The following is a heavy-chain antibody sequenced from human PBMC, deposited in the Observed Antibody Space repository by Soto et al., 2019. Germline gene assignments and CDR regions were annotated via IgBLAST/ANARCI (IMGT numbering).Heavy chain of an antibody. CDR2: IYYSGRT. CDR3: ARSEDDYGDYDAYCYGMDV. CDR1: GGSISSYY. D-gene: IGHD4-17*01. J-gene: IGHJ6*02. Sequence: QVQLQESGPGLVKPSETLSLTCTVSGGSISSYYWCWIRQPPGKGLEWLGYIYYSGRTNYNPSLKSRVTISVDTSKNQFSLKLSSVTAADTAVYYCARSEDDYGDYDAYCYGMDVWGQGTTVTVSS. V-gene: IGHV4-59*01.